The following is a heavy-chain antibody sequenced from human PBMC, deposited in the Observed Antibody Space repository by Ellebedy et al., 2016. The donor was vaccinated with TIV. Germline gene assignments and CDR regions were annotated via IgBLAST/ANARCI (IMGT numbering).Heavy chain of an antibody. J-gene: IGHJ3*02. CDR3: ARSRIEVAGTGAFDI. CDR1: GFTFSIYH. V-gene: IGHV3-23*01. CDR2: IRDNDDKT. Sequence: GESLKISCVASGFTFSIYHMSWVRQAPGKGLEGLEWVATIRDNDDKTNYTDSVKGRFTISRARSKNTLYLQMNTLRVEDTAVYFCARSRIEVAGTGAFDIWGQGTLVTVSS. D-gene: IGHD6-19*01.